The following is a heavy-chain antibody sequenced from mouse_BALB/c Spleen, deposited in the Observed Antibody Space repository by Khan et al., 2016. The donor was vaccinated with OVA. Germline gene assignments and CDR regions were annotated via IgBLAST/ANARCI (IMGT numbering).Heavy chain of an antibody. CDR3: TRERSYYGSSFYFDY. CDR1: GFTFSSYS. J-gene: IGHJ2*01. CDR2: ITSGGSYT. V-gene: IGHV5-6-4*01. D-gene: IGHD1-1*01. Sequence: EVELVESGGGLVKPGESLRLSCEASGFTFSSYSMSWVRQTPEKRLEWVATITSGGSYTYYPDSVQGRFTISRDNAKNTLYLQMSSLKSEDTAIYYCTRERSYYGSSFYFDYWGQGTTLTVSS.